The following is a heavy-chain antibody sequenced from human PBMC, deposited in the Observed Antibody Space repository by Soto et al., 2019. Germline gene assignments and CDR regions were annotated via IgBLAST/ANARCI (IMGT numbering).Heavy chain of an antibody. Sequence: QVQLVQSGAEVKKPGASVKVSCKASGYTFTSYGISWVRQAPGQGLEWMGWISAYNGNTNYAQKLQGRVTMTTDTATSKAYMELRSLRSDDTAVYYCARASYYYGSGSYYNPPFDYWGQGTLVTVSS. CDR1: GYTFTSYG. CDR3: ARASYYYGSGSYYNPPFDY. CDR2: ISAYNGNT. V-gene: IGHV1-18*01. J-gene: IGHJ4*02. D-gene: IGHD3-10*01.